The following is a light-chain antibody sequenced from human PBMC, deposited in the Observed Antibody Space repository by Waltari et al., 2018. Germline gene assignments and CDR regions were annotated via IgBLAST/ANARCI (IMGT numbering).Light chain of an antibody. CDR3: SSYTSSSTWV. CDR2: DVS. CDR1: SSDVGGYNY. Sequence: QSALTQPASVSGSPGQSITISCTGTSSDVGGYNYVSWYQQHPGKAPTLMISDVSKRPSGVFNRVSGSKSGNTASLTISGLQAEDEADYYCSSYTSSSTWVFGGGTKLTVL. J-gene: IGLJ3*02. V-gene: IGLV2-14*01.